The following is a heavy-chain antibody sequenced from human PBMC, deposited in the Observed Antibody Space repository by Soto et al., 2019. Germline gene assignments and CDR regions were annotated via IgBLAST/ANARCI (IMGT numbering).Heavy chain of an antibody. D-gene: IGHD2-2*01. Sequence: GGSLRLSCEASGFTFSTYDMHWVRQAPGTGLEWVALISYDGRNKYYADSVKGRLTISRDNSKNTLSLQMNTLRAEDTAVYYCASFCSTTSCYVSGMDVWGQGTMVTVSS. CDR1: GFTFSTYD. CDR3: ASFCSTTSCYVSGMDV. V-gene: IGHV3-30*03. CDR2: ISYDGRNK. J-gene: IGHJ6*02.